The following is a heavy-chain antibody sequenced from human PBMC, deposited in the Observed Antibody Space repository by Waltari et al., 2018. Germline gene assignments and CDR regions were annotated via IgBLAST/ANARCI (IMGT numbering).Heavy chain of an antibody. D-gene: IGHD6-25*01. V-gene: IGHV3-53*01. CDR1: GLTVISSH. J-gene: IGHJ4*02. Sequence: EVQLVESGGGLIQPGGSLRLSCAASGLTVISSHMRWVRQAPGKGLEWVSVLYTSDGTYYADSVRGRFTISRDNAKNTLYLQMNSLRAEDTALYYCAREQRTYYFDYWGQGTLVTVSS. CDR2: LYTSDGT. CDR3: AREQRTYYFDY.